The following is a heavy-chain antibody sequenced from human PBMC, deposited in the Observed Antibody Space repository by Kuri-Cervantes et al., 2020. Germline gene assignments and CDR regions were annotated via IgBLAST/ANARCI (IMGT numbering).Heavy chain of an antibody. CDR2: MNPNSGNT. Sequence: VKVSCKASGYTFTSYDINWVRQATGQGLEWMGWMNPNSGNTGYAQKFQGRVTMTRNTSISTAYMELSSLRSEDTAVYYCARGGTIVVVMGMDVWGQGTTVTVSS. D-gene: IGHD2-21*01. CDR3: ARGGTIVVVMGMDV. V-gene: IGHV1-8*01. CDR1: GYTFTSYD. J-gene: IGHJ6*02.